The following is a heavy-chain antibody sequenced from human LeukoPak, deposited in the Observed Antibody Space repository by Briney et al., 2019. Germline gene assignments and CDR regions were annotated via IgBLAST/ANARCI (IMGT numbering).Heavy chain of an antibody. J-gene: IGHJ4*02. Sequence: GGSLRLSCAASGFTFSSYAMHGVRHAPGKGLEEVAVISYDGSNKYYAHSVKGRFTISRDNSKNTLYLQMNSLRAEDTAVYYCARVEGEGYSSSWYPVPVDYWGQGTLVTVSS. CDR3: ARVEGEGYSSSWYPVPVDY. D-gene: IGHD6-13*01. V-gene: IGHV3-30*04. CDR2: ISYDGSNK. CDR1: GFTFSSYA.